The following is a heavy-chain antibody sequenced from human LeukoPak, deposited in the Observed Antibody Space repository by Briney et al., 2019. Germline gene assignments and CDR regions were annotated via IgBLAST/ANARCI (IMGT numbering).Heavy chain of an antibody. CDR1: GGSISNDGHY. V-gene: IGHV4-39*01. J-gene: IGHJ6*03. Sequence: PSETLSLTCTVSGGSISNDGHYWGWLRQPPGKDLEWIAIIYYSGSTYYNPSLKSRVTISVDTSKNQFSLKVSAVTAADTAVYYCARQIYYDNSGRYYMDVWGKGTTVTVSS. CDR2: IYYSGST. CDR3: ARQIYYDNSGRYYMDV. D-gene: IGHD3-22*01.